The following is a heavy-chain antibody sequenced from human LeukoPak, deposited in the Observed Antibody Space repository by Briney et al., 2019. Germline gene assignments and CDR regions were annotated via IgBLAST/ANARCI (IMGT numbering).Heavy chain of an antibody. D-gene: IGHD2-21*01. V-gene: IGHV3-33*01. CDR3: ARDPGVTCYYFDH. J-gene: IGHJ4*02. CDR1: GFTFSGYG. CDR2: IWYDGSKR. Sequence: GRSLRLSCAASGFTFSGYGMHWLRQGPGKGLEWVAVIWYDGSKRFYADSVQGRFTISRDDSKNTLYLQMNSLRVVDAAVYYCARDPGVTCYYFDHWGQGSLVIVSS.